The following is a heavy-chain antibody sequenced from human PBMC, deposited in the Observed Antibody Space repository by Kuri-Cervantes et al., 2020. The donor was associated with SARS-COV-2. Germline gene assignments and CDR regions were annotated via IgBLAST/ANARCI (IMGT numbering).Heavy chain of an antibody. J-gene: IGHJ4*02. CDR2: INPNSGGT. CDR3: ARADWVTIRFSRGPHFDY. D-gene: IGHD3-3*01. CDR1: GYTFTGYY. Sequence: ASVKVSCKASGYTFTGYYMHWVRQAPGQGLEWMGWINPNSGGTNYAQKFQGRVTMTRDTPISTAYMELSRLRSDDTAVYYCARADWVTIRFSRGPHFDYWGQGTLVTVSS. V-gene: IGHV1-2*02.